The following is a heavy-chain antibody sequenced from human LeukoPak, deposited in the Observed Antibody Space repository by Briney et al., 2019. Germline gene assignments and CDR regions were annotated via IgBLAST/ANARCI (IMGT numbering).Heavy chain of an antibody. J-gene: IGHJ4*02. CDR3: ARDIVSNPFDY. CDR1: GYTFTSYG. CDR2: INPSGGST. D-gene: IGHD4-11*01. V-gene: IGHV1-46*01. Sequence: ASVKVSCKASGYTFTSYGISWVRQAPGQGLEWMGIINPSGGSTSYAQKFQGRVTMTRDMSTSTVYMELSSLRSEDTAVYYCARDIVSNPFDYWGQGTLVTVSS.